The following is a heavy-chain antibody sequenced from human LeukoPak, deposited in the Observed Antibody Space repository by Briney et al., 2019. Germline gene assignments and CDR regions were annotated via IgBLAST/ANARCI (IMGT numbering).Heavy chain of an antibody. CDR1: GYTFTGYY. Sequence: EASVTVSCKASGYTFTGYYMHWVRQAPGQGLEWMGWINPNSGGTNYAQKFQGRVTMTRDTSISTAYMELSRLRSDDTAVYYCARDIRWLRPQDYFDYWGQGTLVTVSS. J-gene: IGHJ4*02. V-gene: IGHV1-2*02. CDR2: INPNSGGT. D-gene: IGHD5-12*01. CDR3: ARDIRWLRPQDYFDY.